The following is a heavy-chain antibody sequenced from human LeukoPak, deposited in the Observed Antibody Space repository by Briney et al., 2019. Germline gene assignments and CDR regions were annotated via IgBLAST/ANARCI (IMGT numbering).Heavy chain of an antibody. Sequence: PGGSLRLSCSASGFTFSSYWMSWVRQAPGKGLEWVANIKQDGSEKYYVDSVKGRFTISSDNAKNSLYLQMNSLRAEDTAVYYCGRDDYTATSNWGQGTLVTVSS. V-gene: IGHV3-7*05. CDR3: GRDDYTATSN. J-gene: IGHJ4*02. CDR2: IKQDGSEK. CDR1: GFTFSSYW. D-gene: IGHD5-18*01.